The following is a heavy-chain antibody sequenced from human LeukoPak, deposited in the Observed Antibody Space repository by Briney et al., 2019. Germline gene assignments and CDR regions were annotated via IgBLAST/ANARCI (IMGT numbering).Heavy chain of an antibody. CDR1: GFTFSSYA. V-gene: IGHV3-30-3*01. J-gene: IGHJ4*02. CDR2: ISYDGSNK. Sequence: GGSLRLSCAASGFTFSSYAMHWVRQAPGKGLEWVAVISYDGSNKYYADSVKGRFTISRDNSKNTLYLQMNSLRAEDTAVYYCARAPLLTGGYFDYWGQGTLVTVSS. CDR3: ARAPLLTGGYFDY. D-gene: IGHD7-27*01.